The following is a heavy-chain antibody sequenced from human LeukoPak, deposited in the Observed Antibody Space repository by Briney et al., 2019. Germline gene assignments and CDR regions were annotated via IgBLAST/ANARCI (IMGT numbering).Heavy chain of an antibody. D-gene: IGHD3-22*01. CDR3: AGYLYYYDSSGYYSLHNWFDP. CDR2: IYHSGST. J-gene: IGHJ5*02. V-gene: IGHV4-4*02. Sequence: SETLSLTCAVSGGSISSSNWWSWVRQPPGRGLEWIGEIYHSGSTNYNPSLKSRVTISVDKSKNQFSLKLSSVTAADTAVYYCAGYLYYYDSSGYYSLHNWFDPWGQGTLVTVSS. CDR1: GGSISSSNW.